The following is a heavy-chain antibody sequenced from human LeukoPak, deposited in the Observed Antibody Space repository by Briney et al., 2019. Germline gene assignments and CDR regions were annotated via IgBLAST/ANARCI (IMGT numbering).Heavy chain of an antibody. CDR2: ISAYNGNT. J-gene: IGHJ4*02. Sequence: ASVKVSCKASGYTFTSYGISWVRQAPGQGLEWMGWISAYNGNTNYAQKFQGRVTMTRDTSTSTVYMELSSLRSEDTAVYYCARGLGCSGGSCYSEPFDYWGQGTLVTVSS. CDR1: GYTFTSYG. V-gene: IGHV1-18*01. D-gene: IGHD2-15*01. CDR3: ARGLGCSGGSCYSEPFDY.